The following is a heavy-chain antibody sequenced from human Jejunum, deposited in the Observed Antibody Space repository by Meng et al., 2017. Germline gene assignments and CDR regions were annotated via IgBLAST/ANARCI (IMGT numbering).Heavy chain of an antibody. CDR3: ARLGITETIGGFDP. CDR1: GGSLRTGAYY. CDR2: IYYTGST. Sequence: QVQMQESGPGLVKPSQTLSLTCTVSGGSLRTGAYYWSWIRQHPGKGLEWIGYIYYTGSTFYNPSLKSRVSISLETSKNQFSLKVTSVTAADTAFYYCARLGITETIGGFDPWGQGILVTVS. D-gene: IGHD1-7*01. J-gene: IGHJ5*02. V-gene: IGHV4-31*03.